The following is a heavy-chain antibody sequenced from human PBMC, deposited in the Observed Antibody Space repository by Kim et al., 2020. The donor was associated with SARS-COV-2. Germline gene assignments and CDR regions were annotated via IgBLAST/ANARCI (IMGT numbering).Heavy chain of an antibody. Sequence: ASVKVSCKASGYTFTSYGISWVRQAPGQGLEWMGWISAYNGNTNYAQKLQGRVTMTTDTSTSTAYMELRSLRSDDTAVYYCARDQGCSSTSCYDYYYYGMDVWGQGTTVTVSS. CDR1: GYTFTSYG. D-gene: IGHD2-2*01. CDR3: ARDQGCSSTSCYDYYYYGMDV. CDR2: ISAYNGNT. J-gene: IGHJ6*02. V-gene: IGHV1-18*01.